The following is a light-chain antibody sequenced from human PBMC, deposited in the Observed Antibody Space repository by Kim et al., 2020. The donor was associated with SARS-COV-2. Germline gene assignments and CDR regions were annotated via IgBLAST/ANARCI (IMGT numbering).Light chain of an antibody. J-gene: IGKJ5*01. V-gene: IGKV1D-16*01. Sequence: ASLGYRVTITCRASQDVSTWVAWFQQKPGKAPQCLIYAASTLQSGVPSRFSGSGSGTHFTLTISSLQPEDFATYYCQQYTDYPITFGQGTRLEIK. CDR2: AAS. CDR1: QDVSTW. CDR3: QQYTDYPIT.